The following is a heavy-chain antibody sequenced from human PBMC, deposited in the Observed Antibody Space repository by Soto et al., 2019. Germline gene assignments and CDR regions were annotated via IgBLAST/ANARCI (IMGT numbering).Heavy chain of an antibody. J-gene: IGHJ5*02. Sequence: QLLQSGGGLVQPGGSLTLSCAASGFTFGTTDMSWVRQAPGEGLEWVSTIDGSGGITYYADSVKGRFTISRDNSMNPVYLNMNSRRGDDAALYYCVKNSGWFNTWGQGALVIVSS. CDR2: IDGSGGIT. V-gene: IGHV3-23*01. D-gene: IGHD3-10*01. CDR3: VKNSGWFNT. CDR1: GFTFGTTD.